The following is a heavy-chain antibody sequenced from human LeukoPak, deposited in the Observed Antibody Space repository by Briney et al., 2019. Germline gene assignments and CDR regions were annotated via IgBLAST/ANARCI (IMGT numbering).Heavy chain of an antibody. CDR2: IYYSGST. J-gene: IGHJ4*02. D-gene: IGHD4-17*01. CDR1: GGSISSSRSC. CDR3: ASPDYDYIDY. Sequence: SETLSLTYPVSGGSISSSRSCWGWIRQPPGKGLEWIGSIYYSGSTYYNPSLKSRVTISVDTSKNQFSLKLSSVTAADTAVNYCASPDYDYIDYWGQGTLVTVSS. V-gene: IGHV4-39*01.